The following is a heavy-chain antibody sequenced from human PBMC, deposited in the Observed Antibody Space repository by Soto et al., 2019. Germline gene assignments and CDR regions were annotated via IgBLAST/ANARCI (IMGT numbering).Heavy chain of an antibody. J-gene: IGHJ6*02. CDR3: ARDRPPNTAMVKAMKYGMDV. D-gene: IGHD5-18*01. V-gene: IGHV3-11*06. CDR1: GFTFSDYY. CDR2: ISSSSSYT. Sequence: GGSLRLSCAASGFTFSDYYMSWIRQAPGKGLEWVSYISSSSSYTNYADSVKGRFTISRDNAKNSLYLQMNSLRAEDTAVYYCARDRPPNTAMVKAMKYGMDVWGQGTTVTVSS.